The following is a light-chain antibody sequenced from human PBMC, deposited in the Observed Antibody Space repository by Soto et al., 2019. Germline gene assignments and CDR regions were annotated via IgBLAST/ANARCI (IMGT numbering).Light chain of an antibody. J-gene: IGKJ1*01. CDR2: DAS. Sequence: DIQMTQSPSTLSASIGDSVTISCRASQSISRWMAWYQQTPGKAPKLLIYDASILESGVPSRFSGSGSGTDFSLAISSLHPDDFATYYCQNYDTHYPTFGQGTRVEIK. CDR3: QNYDTHYPT. V-gene: IGKV1-5*01. CDR1: QSISRW.